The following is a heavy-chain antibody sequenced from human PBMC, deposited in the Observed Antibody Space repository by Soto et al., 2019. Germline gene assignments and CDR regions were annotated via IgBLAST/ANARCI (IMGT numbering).Heavy chain of an antibody. CDR1: GYTFTSYA. CDR3: ARGGPSLSSWMFDP. V-gene: IGHV1-3*01. CDR2: INAGNGNT. D-gene: IGHD6-13*01. J-gene: IGHJ5*02. Sequence: QVQLVQSGAEVKKPGASVKVSCKASGYTFTSYAMHWVRQAPGQRLEWMGWINAGNGNTKYSQKFQGRVPITRDTSASTAYMELSSLRSEDTAVYYCARGGPSLSSWMFDPWGQGTLVTVSS.